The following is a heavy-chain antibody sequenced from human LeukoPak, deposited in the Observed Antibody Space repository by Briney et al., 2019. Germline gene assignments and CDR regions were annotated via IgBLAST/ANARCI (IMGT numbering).Heavy chain of an antibody. Sequence: PGGSLRLPCAASGFMFSVCWMGWVRQAPGKGLEWVANIKQDGIDKYYLDSVRGRFTISRDNAQSSLSLQMNSLRVEDSAVYCCGRWGISAALDRWGQGTLVTVSS. CDR3: GRWGISAALDR. CDR2: IKQDGIDK. D-gene: IGHD2-15*01. V-gene: IGHV3-7*01. CDR1: GFMFSVCW. J-gene: IGHJ5*02.